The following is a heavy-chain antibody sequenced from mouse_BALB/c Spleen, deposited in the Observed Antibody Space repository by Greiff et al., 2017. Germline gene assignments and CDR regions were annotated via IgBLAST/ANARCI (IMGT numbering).Heavy chain of an antibody. Sequence: EVKVVESGGGLVQPGGSLKLSCAASGFTFSSYGMSWVRQTPDKRLELVATINSNGGSTYYPDSVKGRFTISRDNAKNTLYLQMSSLKSEDTAMYYCARDDYYWYFDVWGAGTTVTVSS. D-gene: IGHD2-4*01. CDR1: GFTFSSYG. J-gene: IGHJ1*01. CDR2: INSNGGST. V-gene: IGHV5-6-3*01. CDR3: ARDDYYWYFDV.